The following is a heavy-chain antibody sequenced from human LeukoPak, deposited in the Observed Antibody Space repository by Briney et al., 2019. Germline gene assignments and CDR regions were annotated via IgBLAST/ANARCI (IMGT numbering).Heavy chain of an antibody. CDR3: ARSFMGSYDSSGYCDY. CDR2: ISSSSSYI. Sequence: GGSLRLSCAASGLTFSSYSMNWVRQAPGKGLEWVSSISSSSSYIYYADSVKGRFTISRDNAKNSLYLQMNSLRAEDTAVYYCARSFMGSYDSSGYCDYWGQGTLVTVSS. V-gene: IGHV3-21*01. D-gene: IGHD3-22*01. J-gene: IGHJ4*02. CDR1: GLTFSSYS.